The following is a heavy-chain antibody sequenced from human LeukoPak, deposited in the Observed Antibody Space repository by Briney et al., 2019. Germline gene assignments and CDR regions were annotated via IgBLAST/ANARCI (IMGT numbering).Heavy chain of an antibody. CDR1: DYSISNGYY. CDR3: ARETGPPAARAFDI. D-gene: IGHD2-2*01. V-gene: IGHV4-38-2*02. CDR2: IYYDGRT. J-gene: IGHJ3*02. Sequence: SETLSLTCTVSDYSISNGYYWGWIRQPPGKGLEWIATIYYDGRTYYNPSLQSRVTISGDTSKNQFSLKLSSVTAADTAVYYCARETGPPAARAFDIWGQGTMVTVSS.